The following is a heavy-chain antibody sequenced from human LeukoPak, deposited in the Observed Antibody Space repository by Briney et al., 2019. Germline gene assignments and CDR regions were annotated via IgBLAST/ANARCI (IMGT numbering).Heavy chain of an antibody. V-gene: IGHV3-21*06. D-gene: IGHD6-13*01. Sequence: GGSLRLSCAASGFTFSSYGMNWVRQAPGQGLEWVSSITSGSSYIYYADSMRGRFTISRDNAKNSLYLQMNSLKPEDTAVYYCARVAEAAAFDSWGQGTLVTVSS. CDR2: ITSGSSYI. J-gene: IGHJ4*02. CDR3: ARVAEAAAFDS. CDR1: GFTFSSYG.